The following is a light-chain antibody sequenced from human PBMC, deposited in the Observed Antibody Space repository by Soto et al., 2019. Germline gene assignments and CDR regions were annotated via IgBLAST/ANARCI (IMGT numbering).Light chain of an antibody. CDR3: SLYTSSSTYV. J-gene: IGLJ1*01. CDR2: EVS. V-gene: IGLV2-18*01. CDR1: SSDVGSYNR. Sequence: QSALTQPPSVSGSPGQSATISCTGTSSDVGSYNRVSWYQQPPGTAPKLMIYEVSNRPSGVPDRFSGSKSGNTASLTISGLQAEDEADYYCSLYTSSSTYVFGTGTKVTVL.